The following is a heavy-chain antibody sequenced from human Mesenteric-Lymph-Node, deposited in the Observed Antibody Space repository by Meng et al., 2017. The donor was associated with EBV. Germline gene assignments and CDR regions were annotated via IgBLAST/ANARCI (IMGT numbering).Heavy chain of an antibody. CDR2: TYYRSKWYN. CDR3: ARGATSVFDL. J-gene: IGHJ2*01. Sequence: QVQLQQSGPGLVKPPXTLLPTCVISGDSVSSSSAAWTWIRQSPSRGLEWLGRTYYRSKWYNDYAVFVKSRITINTDTSKNQFSLQLNSVTPEDTAVYYCARGATSVFDLWGRGTLVTVSS. V-gene: IGHV6-1*01. CDR1: GDSVSSSSAA.